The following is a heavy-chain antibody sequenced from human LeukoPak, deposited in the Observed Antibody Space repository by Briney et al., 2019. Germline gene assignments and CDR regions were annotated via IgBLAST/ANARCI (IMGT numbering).Heavy chain of an antibody. J-gene: IGHJ3*01. Sequence: SETLSLTCAVSGGPLTSYYWSWIRQPPGKGLELIGYIYYSGSPTYNPSLKSRVTISVDTSKNQFSLQLSSVTAADTAVYYCAGDVMSTALDAFDVWGQGTMVTVSS. CDR2: IYYSGSP. CDR3: AGDVMSTALDAFDV. CDR1: GGPLTSYY. D-gene: IGHD1-1*01. V-gene: IGHV4-59*01.